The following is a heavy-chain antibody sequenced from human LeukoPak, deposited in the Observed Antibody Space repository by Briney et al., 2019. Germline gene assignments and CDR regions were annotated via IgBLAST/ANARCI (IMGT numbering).Heavy chain of an antibody. J-gene: IGHJ4*02. CDR3: ARGGHIAAAGINGY. CDR2: INPNSGGT. V-gene: IGHV1-2*04. Sequence: ASVKVSSKASGYTFTDYYMHWVRQAPGQGLEWMGWINPNSGGTNYAQKFQGWVTMTRDTSISTAYMELSRLRSDDTAVYYCARGGHIAAAGINGYWGQGTLVTVSS. D-gene: IGHD6-13*01. CDR1: GYTFTDYY.